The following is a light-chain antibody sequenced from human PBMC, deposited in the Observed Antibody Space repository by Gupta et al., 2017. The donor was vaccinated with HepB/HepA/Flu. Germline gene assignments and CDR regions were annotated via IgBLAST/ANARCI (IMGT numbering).Light chain of an antibody. CDR1: QSVRNNY. Sequence: EIVLTQSPGTLSLSPGERATLSCRASQSVRNNYLAWYQQKPGQAPRLLIYGASSRATGIPDRFSGSESGTDFTLTINSLEPEDFAVYYCQQYGSIPYSFGQGTKLETK. V-gene: IGKV3-20*01. CDR3: QQYGSIPYS. J-gene: IGKJ2*01. CDR2: GAS.